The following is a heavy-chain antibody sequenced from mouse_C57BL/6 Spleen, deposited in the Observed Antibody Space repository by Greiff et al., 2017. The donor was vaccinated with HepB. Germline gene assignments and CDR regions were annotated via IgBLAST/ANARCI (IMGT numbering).Heavy chain of an antibody. V-gene: IGHV1-4*01. CDR1: GYTFTSYT. CDR3: ARGGSNWYFDF. Sequence: VQLQQSGAELARPGASVKMSCKASGYTFTSYTMHWVKQRPGKGLEWIGYINRSSGYTKYNQKFKDKATLTADKSSSTAYMQLSSLTAEDTAVYYCARGGSNWYFDFWGTGTTVTVSS. D-gene: IGHD5-1*01. J-gene: IGHJ1*03. CDR2: INRSSGYT.